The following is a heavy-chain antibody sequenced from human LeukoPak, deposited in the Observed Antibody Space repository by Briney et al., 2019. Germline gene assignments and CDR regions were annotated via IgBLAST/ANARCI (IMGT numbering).Heavy chain of an antibody. D-gene: IGHD4-17*01. CDR1: GGSFSGYY. Sequence: SETLSLTCAVYGGSFSGYYWSWIRQPPGKRLEWIGEINHSGSTNYNPSLKSRVTISVDTSKNQFSLKLSSVTAADTAVYYCARFHYGYNWFDPWGQGTLVTVSS. V-gene: IGHV4-34*01. CDR2: INHSGST. J-gene: IGHJ5*02. CDR3: ARFHYGYNWFDP.